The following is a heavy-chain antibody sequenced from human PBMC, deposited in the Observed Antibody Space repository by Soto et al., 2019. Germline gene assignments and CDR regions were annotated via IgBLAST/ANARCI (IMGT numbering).Heavy chain of an antibody. J-gene: IGHJ4*02. V-gene: IGHV5-51*01. D-gene: IGHD3-10*01. CDR3: ARQAYYGSGTYYSDS. Sequence: GESLKISCETSGYNFISFWIAWVRQMPGRGLEWMGLIYPGDSDTTYSPAFQGQVTISVDRSTKTAYLQWSSLKASDTAMYYCARQAYYGSGTYYSDSWGQGTLVTVSS. CDR1: GYNFISFW. CDR2: IYPGDSDT.